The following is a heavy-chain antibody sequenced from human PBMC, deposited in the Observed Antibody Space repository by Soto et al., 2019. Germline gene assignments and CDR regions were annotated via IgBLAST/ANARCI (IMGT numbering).Heavy chain of an antibody. CDR1: GLTLSGYV. CDR2: ITSNGGGT. CDR3: ARGQVDF. J-gene: IGHJ4*02. V-gene: IGHV3-64*01. Sequence: EERLVESGGGLAQPGGSLRLSCAASGLTLSGYVMHWVRQAPGKGLEYVSAITSNGGGTYYANSVKGRFTISRDNSKNTLYLQMDSLRPVDMAVYYCARGQVDFWGQGTRVTVSS.